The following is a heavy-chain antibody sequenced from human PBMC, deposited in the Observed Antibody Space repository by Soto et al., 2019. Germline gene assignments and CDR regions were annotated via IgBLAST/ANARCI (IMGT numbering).Heavy chain of an antibody. J-gene: IGHJ6*02. CDR2: ISYDGSNK. V-gene: IGHV3-30-3*01. Sequence: QVQLVESGGGVVQPGRSLRLSCAASGFTFSSYAMHWVRQAPGKGREGVAVISYDGSNKYYADSVKGRFTISRDNSKNTLYLQMNSLRAEDTAVYYCARDRGDSSSWYVFYGMDVWGQGTTVTVSS. CDR1: GFTFSSYA. CDR3: ARDRGDSSSWYVFYGMDV. D-gene: IGHD6-13*01.